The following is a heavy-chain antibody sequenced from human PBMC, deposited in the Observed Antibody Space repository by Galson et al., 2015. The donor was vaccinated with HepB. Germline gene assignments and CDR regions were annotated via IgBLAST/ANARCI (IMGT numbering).Heavy chain of an antibody. V-gene: IGHV3-48*02. CDR2: ISSSSSTI. J-gene: IGHJ6*02. D-gene: IGHD2-2*01. CDR1: GFTFSSYS. Sequence: SLRLSCAASGFTFSSYSMNWVRQAPGKGLECVSYISSSSSTIYYADSVKGRFTISRDNAKNSLYLQMNSLRDEDTAVYYCARDQRGYCSSTSCFNIYYYYYGMDVWGQGTTVTVSS. CDR3: ARDQRGYCSSTSCFNIYYYYYGMDV.